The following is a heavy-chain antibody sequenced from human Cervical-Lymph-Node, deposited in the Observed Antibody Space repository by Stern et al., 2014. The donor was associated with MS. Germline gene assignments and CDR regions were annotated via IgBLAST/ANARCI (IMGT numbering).Heavy chain of an antibody. CDR2: MNPYSGNT. D-gene: IGHD3-10*01. CDR1: GYTFTSYD. Sequence: QVQLVESGAEVKKPGASVKVSCKASGYTFTSYDINWVRQAPGQGLEWMGWMNPYSGNTGYAQKVQGRVTMTRNTSISTAYMELSSLRSEDTAVYYCARGRITMVRGGPNWFDPWGQGTLVTVSS. CDR3: ARGRITMVRGGPNWFDP. J-gene: IGHJ5*02. V-gene: IGHV1-8*01.